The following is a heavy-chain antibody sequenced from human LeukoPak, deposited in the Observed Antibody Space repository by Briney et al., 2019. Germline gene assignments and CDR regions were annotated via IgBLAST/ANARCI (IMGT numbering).Heavy chain of an antibody. CDR1: GYTFTGYY. CDR3: ASQDVIRGVIMVDY. Sequence: GASVKVSCKASGYTFTGYYMHWVRQAPGQGLEWMGRINPNSGGTNYAQKFQGRVTMTRDTSISTAYMELSRLRSDDTGVYYCASQDVIRGVIMVDYWGQGTLVTVSS. CDR2: INPNSGGT. D-gene: IGHD3-10*01. V-gene: IGHV1-2*05. J-gene: IGHJ4*02.